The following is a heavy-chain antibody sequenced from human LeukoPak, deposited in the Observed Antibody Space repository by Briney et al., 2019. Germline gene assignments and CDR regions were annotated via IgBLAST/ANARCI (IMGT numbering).Heavy chain of an antibody. CDR1: GYRFTSYW. V-gene: IGHV5-51*01. Sequence: KFGASLQISCKGSGYRFTSYWIGWVRQLPGKGLEWMGIIYPGDSDTRYSPSFQGQVTISADKSISTSYLQWSSLKASDTAMYYCAKFYYDSSGYFDYWGQGTLVTVSS. D-gene: IGHD3-22*01. J-gene: IGHJ4*02. CDR3: AKFYYDSSGYFDY. CDR2: IYPGDSDT.